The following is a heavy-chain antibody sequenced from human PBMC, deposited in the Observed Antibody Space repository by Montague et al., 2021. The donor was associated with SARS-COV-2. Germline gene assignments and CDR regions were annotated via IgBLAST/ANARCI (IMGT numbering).Heavy chain of an antibody. J-gene: IGHJ4*02. Sequence: QSGAEVKKPGESLQISCKASGYNFRSYWIGWVRQMPGKGLEWMGRIYVGDSDARYSPSFQGQVTISADKSINTAYLQLRSLKASDTAMYYCARLEVATANYFDFWGQGTVVTVS. CDR2: IYVGDSDA. V-gene: IGHV5-51*01. CDR1: GYNFRSYW. CDR3: ARLEVATANYFDF. D-gene: IGHD5-24*01.